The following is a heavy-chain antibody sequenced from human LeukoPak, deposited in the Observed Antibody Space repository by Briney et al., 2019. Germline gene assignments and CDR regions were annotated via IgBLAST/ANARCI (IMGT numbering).Heavy chain of an antibody. CDR3: ARVLLPLYGMDV. CDR1: GFTFSSYG. D-gene: IGHD3-22*01. J-gene: IGHJ6*02. Sequence: GGSRRLSCAASGFTFSSYGMHWVRQAPGKGLGWVAVIWYDGSNKYYADSVKGRFTISRDNSKNTLYLQMNSLRAEDTAVYYCARVLLPLYGMDVWGQGTTVTVSS. CDR2: IWYDGSNK. V-gene: IGHV3-33*01.